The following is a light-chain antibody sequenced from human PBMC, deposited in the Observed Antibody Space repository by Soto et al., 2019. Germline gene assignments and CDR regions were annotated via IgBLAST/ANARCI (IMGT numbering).Light chain of an antibody. J-gene: IGKJ5*01. Sequence: AIQLTQSPSSLSASVGDRATITCRASQGVSSALAWYQQKPGKPPKVLIYDGSSLQSGVPLRFRGSGSGTEFTLTITGLQPEDFGTYYCQHFQRDPFTYGQGTRLEIK. CDR2: DGS. CDR3: QHFQRDPFT. V-gene: IGKV1-13*02. CDR1: QGVSSA.